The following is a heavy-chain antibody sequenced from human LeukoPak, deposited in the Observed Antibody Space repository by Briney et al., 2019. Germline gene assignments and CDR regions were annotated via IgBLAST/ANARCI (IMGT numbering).Heavy chain of an antibody. D-gene: IGHD2-2*01. CDR3: ANSKGPREDGRATSCYAGFGPFDI. V-gene: IGHV3-30*18. CDR2: TSYDGAEK. Sequence: GGSLRLSCEASGFTFNNYGMHWVRQAPGKGLEWVAVTSYDGAEKYYGDSVKGRFTISRDNSKNTLYLQMNSLTTDDTAMYYCANSKGPREDGRATSCYAGFGPFDIWGQGTMVTVSS. CDR1: GFTFNNYG. J-gene: IGHJ3*02.